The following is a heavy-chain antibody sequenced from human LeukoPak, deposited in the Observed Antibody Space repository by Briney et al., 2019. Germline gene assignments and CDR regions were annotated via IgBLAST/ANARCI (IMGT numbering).Heavy chain of an antibody. CDR3: ASTMVRGVVDYYYYYYMDV. Sequence: GGSLRLSCAASGFRFSSFGMSWVRQAPGKGLEWVSVLSGSGFSKYYADSVRGRFTISRDNAKNTLYLQMNSLRAEDTAVYYCASTMVRGVVDYYYYYYMDVWGKGTTVTVSS. J-gene: IGHJ6*03. CDR1: GFRFSSFG. V-gene: IGHV3-23*01. D-gene: IGHD3-10*01. CDR2: LSGSGFSK.